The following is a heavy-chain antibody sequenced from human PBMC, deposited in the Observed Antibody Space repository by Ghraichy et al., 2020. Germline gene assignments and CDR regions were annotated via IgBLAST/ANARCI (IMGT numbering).Heavy chain of an antibody. CDR2: IKQVGSEK. V-gene: IGHV3-7*03. CDR1: GFTFSSYW. CDR3: ARGGDYLEY. D-gene: IGHD4-17*01. Sequence: GESLNISCAASGFTFSSYWMSWVRQAPGKGLEWVANIKQVGSEKYYVDSVKGRFTISRDNAKNSLYLQMNTLGAEDTAVYYCARGGDYLEYWGQGTLVTVSS. J-gene: IGHJ4*02.